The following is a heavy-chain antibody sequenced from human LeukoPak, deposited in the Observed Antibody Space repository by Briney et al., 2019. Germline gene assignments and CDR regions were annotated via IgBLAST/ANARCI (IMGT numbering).Heavy chain of an antibody. J-gene: IGHJ4*02. V-gene: IGHV3-23*01. CDR1: AFTFSSYA. Sequence: GGSLRLSCAASAFTFSSYAMGWVRQAPGKGLEWVSGISSSGDSTHYADSVKARFTISRDNSKSTLYLQMSSLRAEDTAVYYCAKEFNRGLPDYWGQGTLVTVPS. CDR3: AKEFNRGLPDY. CDR2: ISSSGDST. D-gene: IGHD2-21*01.